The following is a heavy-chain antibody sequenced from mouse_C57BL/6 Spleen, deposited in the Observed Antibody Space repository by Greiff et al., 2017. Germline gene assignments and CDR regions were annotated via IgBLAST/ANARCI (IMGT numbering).Heavy chain of an antibody. V-gene: IGHV1-66*01. CDR1: GYSFTSYY. Sequence: VQLQQPGPELVKPGASVKISCKASGYSFTSYYIHWVKQRPGQGLEWIGWIYPGSGNTKYNEKFKGKATLTADTSSSTAYMQLSSLTSEDSAVYYCAIGYYGSSPYAMDYWGQGTSVTVSS. CDR2: IYPGSGNT. D-gene: IGHD1-1*01. J-gene: IGHJ4*01. CDR3: AIGYYGSSPYAMDY.